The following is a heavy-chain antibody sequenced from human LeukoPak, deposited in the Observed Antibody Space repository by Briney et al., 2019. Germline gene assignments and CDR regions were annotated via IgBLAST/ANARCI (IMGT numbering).Heavy chain of an antibody. J-gene: IGHJ4*02. D-gene: IGHD2-15*01. Sequence: SVKVSCKASGGTFSSYAISWVRQAPGQGLEWMGGIIPIFGTANYAQKFQGRVTITADKSTSTAYMELSSLRSEDTAVYYCARLWSTDCSGGTCPHQPNYWGQGTLVTVSS. CDR1: GGTFSSYA. CDR2: IIPIFGTA. CDR3: ARLWSTDCSGGTCPHQPNY. V-gene: IGHV1-69*06.